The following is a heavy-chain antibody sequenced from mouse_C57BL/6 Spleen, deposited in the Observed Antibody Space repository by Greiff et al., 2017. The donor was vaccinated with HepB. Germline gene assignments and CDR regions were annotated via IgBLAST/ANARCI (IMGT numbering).Heavy chain of an antibody. J-gene: IGHJ4*01. Sequence: EVHLVESGGGLVKPGGSLKLSCAASGFTFSDYGMHWVRQAPEKGLEWVAYISSGSSTIYYADTVKGRFTISRDNAKNTLFLQMTSLRSEDTAMYYCARRPARGAMDYWGQGTSVTVSS. V-gene: IGHV5-17*01. CDR2: ISSGSSTI. CDR1: GFTFSDYG. CDR3: ARRPARGAMDY.